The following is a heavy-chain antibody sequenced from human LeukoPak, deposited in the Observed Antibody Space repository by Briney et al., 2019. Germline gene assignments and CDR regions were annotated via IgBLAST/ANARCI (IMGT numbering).Heavy chain of an antibody. D-gene: IGHD3-3*01. CDR3: ARGPSLITIFGVVKYYFDY. V-gene: IGHV4-38-2*01. J-gene: IGHJ4*02. Sequence: PSETLSLTCAVSGYSISSGYYWGWIRQPPGKGLEWIGSIYHSGSTYYNPSLKSRVTISVDTSKNQFSLKLSSVTAADTAVYYCARGPSLITIFGVVKYYFDYWGQGTLVTASS. CDR1: GYSISSGYY. CDR2: IYHSGST.